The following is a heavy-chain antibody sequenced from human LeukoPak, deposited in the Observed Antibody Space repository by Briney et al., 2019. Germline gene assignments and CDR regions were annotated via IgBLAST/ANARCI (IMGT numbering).Heavy chain of an antibody. CDR2: INDGGGNT. J-gene: IGHJ6*03. CDR1: GFTFSNYA. CDR3: AKSLGVVPAAIYVPTDYYYYYMDV. V-gene: IGHV3-23*01. Sequence: GGSLRLSCAASGFTFSNYAMTWVRQAPGKGLEWVSAINDGGGNTYYADSVKGRFTISRDNSKNTLYLQMNSLRAEDTAVYYCAKSLGVVPAAIYVPTDYYYYYMDVWGKGTTVTVSS. D-gene: IGHD2-2*02.